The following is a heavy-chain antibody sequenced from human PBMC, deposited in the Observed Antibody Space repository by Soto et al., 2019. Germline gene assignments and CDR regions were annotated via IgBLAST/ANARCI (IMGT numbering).Heavy chain of an antibody. D-gene: IGHD3-3*01. V-gene: IGHV3-30-3*01. CDR1: GFTFSSCA. CDR3: TRETMTIRLYFDY. Sequence: GGSLRLSCVASGFTFSSCAVHWVRQAPGKGLEWLALISYDGSNEYYADSVKGRFIISRGNSKNTLYLQVNSLRAEDTAMYYCTRETMTIRLYFDYWGQGALVTVSS. CDR2: ISYDGSNE. J-gene: IGHJ4*02.